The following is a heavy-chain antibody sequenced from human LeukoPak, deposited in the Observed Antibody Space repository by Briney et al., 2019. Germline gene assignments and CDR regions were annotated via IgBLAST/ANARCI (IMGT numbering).Heavy chain of an antibody. D-gene: IGHD3-10*01. J-gene: IGHJ5*02. CDR2: IYYSGST. Sequence: SETLSLTCTASGGSISSSSYYWGWIRQPPGKGLEWIGSIYYSGSTYYNPSLKSRVTISVDTSKNQFSLKLSSVTAADTAVYYCARANYYGSGSQWFDPWGQGTLVTVSS. CDR1: GGSISSSSYY. V-gene: IGHV4-39*01. CDR3: ARANYYGSGSQWFDP.